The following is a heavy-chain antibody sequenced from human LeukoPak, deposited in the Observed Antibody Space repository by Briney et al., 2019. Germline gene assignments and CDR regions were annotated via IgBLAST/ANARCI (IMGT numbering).Heavy chain of an antibody. V-gene: IGHV4-59*01. J-gene: IGHJ4*02. CDR1: GGSISSYY. Sequence: SETLSLTCTVSGGSISSYYWSWIRQPPGKGLEWIGYIYYSGSTNYNPSPKSRVTISVDTSKNQFSLKLSSVTAADTAVYYCARADSSGWYEVDYWGQGTLVTVSS. D-gene: IGHD6-19*01. CDR3: ARADSSGWYEVDY. CDR2: IYYSGST.